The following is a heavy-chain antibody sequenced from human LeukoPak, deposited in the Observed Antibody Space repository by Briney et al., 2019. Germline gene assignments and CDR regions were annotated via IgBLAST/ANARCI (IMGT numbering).Heavy chain of an antibody. CDR1: GFTFSSYS. Sequence: GGSLRLSCAASGFTFSSYSMNWVRQAPGKGLEWVSSISSSSSYIYYADSVKGRFTISRDNAKNSLYLQMNSLRAEDTAVYYCARVVVGASYYYYYMDVWGKGTTVTVSS. J-gene: IGHJ6*03. V-gene: IGHV3-21*01. D-gene: IGHD1-26*01. CDR2: ISSSSSYI. CDR3: ARVVVGASYYYYYMDV.